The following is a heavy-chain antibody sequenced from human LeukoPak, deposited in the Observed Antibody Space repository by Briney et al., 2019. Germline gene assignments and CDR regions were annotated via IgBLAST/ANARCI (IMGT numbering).Heavy chain of an antibody. V-gene: IGHV3-11*01. CDR3: ARDWIGDGYNYYHYFDY. Sequence: GGSLRLSCSASGFTFSVSYMSWIRQAPGKGLEWISYISSSGSTIYYADSVKGRFTISRDNAKNSLYLQMNRLRAEDTAVYYCARDWIGDGYNYYHYFDYWGQGTLVTVSS. J-gene: IGHJ4*02. D-gene: IGHD5-24*01. CDR1: GFTFSVSY. CDR2: ISSSGSTI.